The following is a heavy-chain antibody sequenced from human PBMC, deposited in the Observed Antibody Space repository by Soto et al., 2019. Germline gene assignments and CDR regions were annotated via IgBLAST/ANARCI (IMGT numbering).Heavy chain of an antibody. CDR2: IYTSGST. CDR3: ARVGYDFWSGYYTRAFDI. CDR1: GGSISSYY. V-gene: IGHV4-4*07. D-gene: IGHD3-3*01. Sequence: SETLSLTCTVSGGSISSYYWSWIRQSAGKGLEWIGRIYTSGSTNYNPSLKSRVTMSVDTSKNQFSLKLSSVTAADTAVYYCARVGYDFWSGYYTRAFDIWGQGTMVTVSS. J-gene: IGHJ3*02.